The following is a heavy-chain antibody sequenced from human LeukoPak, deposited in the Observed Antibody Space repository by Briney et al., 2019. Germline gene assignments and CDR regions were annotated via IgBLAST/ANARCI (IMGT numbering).Heavy chain of an antibody. D-gene: IGHD3-22*01. CDR1: GFTFSSYS. CDR2: ISSSSSYI. Sequence: GGSLRLSCAASGFTFSSYSMNWVRQAPGKGLEWVSSISSSSSYIYYADSVKGRFTIPRDNAKNSLYLQMNSLRAEDTAVYYCARDLGYYDSSGYGYWGQGTLVTVSS. J-gene: IGHJ4*02. CDR3: ARDLGYYDSSGYGY. V-gene: IGHV3-21*01.